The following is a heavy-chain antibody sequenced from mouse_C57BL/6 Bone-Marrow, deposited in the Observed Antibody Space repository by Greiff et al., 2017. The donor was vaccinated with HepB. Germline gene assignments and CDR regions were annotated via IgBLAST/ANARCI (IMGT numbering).Heavy chain of an antibody. D-gene: IGHD4-1*01. Sequence: EVMLVESGGDLVKPGGSLKLSCAASGFTFSSYGMSWVRQTPDKRLEWVATISSGGSYTYYPDSVQGRFTISRDNAKNTLYLQMSSLKSEDTAMYYCARHRLGAWFAYWGQGTRVTVSA. J-gene: IGHJ3*01. V-gene: IGHV5-6*01. CDR3: ARHRLGAWFAY. CDR2: ISSGGSYT. CDR1: GFTFSSYG.